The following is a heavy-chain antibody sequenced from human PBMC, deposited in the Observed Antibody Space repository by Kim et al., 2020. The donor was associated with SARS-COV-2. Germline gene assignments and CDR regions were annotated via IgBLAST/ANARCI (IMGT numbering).Heavy chain of an antibody. D-gene: IGHD6-6*01. CDR3: ARGSTNSSFVNPRSHTHVRYGMDV. CDR1: GGSFSGYY. Sequence: SETLSLTCAVYGGSFSGYYWSWIRQPPGKGLEWIGEINHSGSTNYNPSLKSRVTISVDTSKNQFSLKLSSVTAADTAVYYCARGSTNSSFVNPRSHTHVRYGMDVWGQGTTVTVSS. CDR2: INHSGST. V-gene: IGHV4-34*01. J-gene: IGHJ6*02.